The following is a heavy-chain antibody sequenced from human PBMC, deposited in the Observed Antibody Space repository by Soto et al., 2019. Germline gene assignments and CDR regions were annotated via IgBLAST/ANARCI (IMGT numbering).Heavy chain of an antibody. CDR2: ISPWKGNT. Sequence: GASEKVSCKASGYNFMPYGVNWVRQAPGQGLEWMGWISPWKGNTNYAQSFQGRVTMTTDTSTSTAYMELRSLTSDDTAVYYCARDLDPSGSYYSDYWGPGTLVTVS. D-gene: IGHD3-10*01. J-gene: IGHJ4*02. CDR1: GYNFMPYG. V-gene: IGHV1-18*04. CDR3: ARDLDPSGSYYSDY.